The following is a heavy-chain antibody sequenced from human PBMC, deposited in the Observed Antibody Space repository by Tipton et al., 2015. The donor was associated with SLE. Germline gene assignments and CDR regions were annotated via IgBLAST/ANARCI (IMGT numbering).Heavy chain of an antibody. CDR1: GGSISSYY. Sequence: GLVKPSETLSLTCTVSGGSISSYYWSWIRQPPGKGLEWVGYIYYRGTTNYNPSLKSRVTISVDTSKNQFSLKLSSVTAADTAVYYCASVGVHFDDSSGRYFDLWGRGTLVTVSS. V-gene: IGHV4-59*01. CDR2: IYYRGTT. J-gene: IGHJ2*01. D-gene: IGHD3-22*01. CDR3: ASVGVHFDDSSGRYFDL.